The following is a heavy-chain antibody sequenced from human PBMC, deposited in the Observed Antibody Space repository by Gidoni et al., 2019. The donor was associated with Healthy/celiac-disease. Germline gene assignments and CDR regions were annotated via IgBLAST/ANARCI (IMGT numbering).Heavy chain of an antibody. CDR2: FDPEDGET. D-gene: IGHD2-2*01. J-gene: IGHJ3*02. CDR3: ATVGEYCSSTSCYAFDI. V-gene: IGHV1-24*01. CDR1: GSTLPELS. Sequence: QVQLVQSGAEVKKPGASVKVSCTVSGSTLPELSMHWVRQAPGKGLEWMGGFDPEDGETIYAQKFQGRVTMTEDTSTDTAYMELSSLRSEDTAVYYCATVGEYCSSTSCYAFDIWGQGTMVTVSS.